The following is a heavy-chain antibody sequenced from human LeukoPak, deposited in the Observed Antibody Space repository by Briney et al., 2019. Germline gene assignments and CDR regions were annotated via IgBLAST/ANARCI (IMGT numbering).Heavy chain of an antibody. V-gene: IGHV1-18*01. D-gene: IGHD1-14*01. Sequence: ASVKVSCKASGYTFTGYGISWVRQAPGQGLEWMGWISAYNGNTNYAQKLQGRVTMTTDTSTSTAYMELRSLRSDDTAVYYCARPRNFLGQNYYFDYWGQGTLVTVSS. CDR2: ISAYNGNT. CDR1: GYTFTGYG. CDR3: ARPRNFLGQNYYFDY. J-gene: IGHJ4*02.